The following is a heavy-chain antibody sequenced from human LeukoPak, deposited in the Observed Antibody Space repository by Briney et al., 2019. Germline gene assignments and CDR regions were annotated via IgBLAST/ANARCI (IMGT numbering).Heavy chain of an antibody. D-gene: IGHD3-10*01. CDR2: INHSGST. CDR3: ASSYYYGSGSQAY. J-gene: IGHJ4*02. V-gene: IGHV4-34*01. Sequence: PSETLSLTCAVYGGSFSGYYWSWIRQPPGKGLEWIGEINHSGSTNYNPSLKNRVTISVDTSKSQFSLKLSSVTAADTAVYYCASSYYYGSGSQAYWGQGTLVTVSS. CDR1: GGSFSGYY.